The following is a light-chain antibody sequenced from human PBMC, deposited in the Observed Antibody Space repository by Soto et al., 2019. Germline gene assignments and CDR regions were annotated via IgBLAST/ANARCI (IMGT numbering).Light chain of an antibody. CDR1: SSDVGSYNL. CDR3: CSYAGSIPVV. Sequence: QSVLTQPASVSGSPGQSITISCTGTSSDVGSYNLVSWYQQHPGKASKLMIYEGSKRPSGVSNRFSGSKSGNTASLTISGLQAEDEADYYCCSYAGSIPVVFGGGTQLTVL. J-gene: IGLJ2*01. V-gene: IGLV2-23*01. CDR2: EGS.